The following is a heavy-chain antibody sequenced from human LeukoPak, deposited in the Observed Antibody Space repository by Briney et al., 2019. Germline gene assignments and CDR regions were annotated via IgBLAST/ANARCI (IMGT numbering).Heavy chain of an antibody. J-gene: IGHJ4*02. CDR1: GYTFTSYG. CDR3: AKVGIYGSGTLSLDY. V-gene: IGHV1-18*01. D-gene: IGHD3-10*01. CDR2: ISAYNGNT. Sequence: VASVKVSCKASGYTFTSYGISWVRQAPGQGLEWMGWISAYNGNTNYAQKLQGRVTMTTDTSTSTAYMELRSLRSDDTAVYYCAKVGIYGSGTLSLDYWGQGTLVTVSS.